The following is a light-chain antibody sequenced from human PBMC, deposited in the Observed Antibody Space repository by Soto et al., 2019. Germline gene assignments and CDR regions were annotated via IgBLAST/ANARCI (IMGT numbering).Light chain of an antibody. V-gene: IGKV4-1*01. CDR3: QQYYTNPIT. Sequence: DIVMTQSPDSLTVSLGERATIDCKSSQSLLYSSNNENYLAWYQQKPGQPPKLLIYWASTRESGVPDRFSGSGSGTDFTLTISSLQAEDVAIYYCQQYYTNPITFGHGTRVEIK. CDR2: WAS. CDR1: QSLLYSSNNENY. J-gene: IGKJ5*01.